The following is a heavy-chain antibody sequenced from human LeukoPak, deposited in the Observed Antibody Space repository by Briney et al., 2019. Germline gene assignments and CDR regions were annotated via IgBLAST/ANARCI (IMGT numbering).Heavy chain of an antibody. J-gene: IGHJ3*02. Sequence: GSLRLSCAASGFTFSSHSMNWVRQAPGKGLEWVSSISSSSSYIYYADSVEGRFTISRDNAKNSLYLQMNSLRAEDTAVYYCARVDSSGYYLVGACDIWGQGTMVTVSS. V-gene: IGHV3-21*01. D-gene: IGHD3-22*01. CDR3: ARVDSSGYYLVGACDI. CDR1: GFTFSSHS. CDR2: ISSSSSYI.